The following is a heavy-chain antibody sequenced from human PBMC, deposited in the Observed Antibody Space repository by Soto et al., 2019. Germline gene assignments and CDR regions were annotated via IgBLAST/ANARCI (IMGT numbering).Heavy chain of an antibody. CDR2: ISYDGSNK. V-gene: IGHV3-30*18. Sequence: GGSLRLSCAASGFTFSSYGMHWVRQAPGKGLEWVAVISYDGSNKYYADSVKGRFTISRDNSKNTLYLQMNSLRAEDTAVYYCAKDRAATGIFGVVIRIYYYYGMDVWGQGTTVTVSS. CDR1: GFTFSSYG. CDR3: AKDRAATGIFGVVIRIYYYYGMDV. D-gene: IGHD3-3*01. J-gene: IGHJ6*02.